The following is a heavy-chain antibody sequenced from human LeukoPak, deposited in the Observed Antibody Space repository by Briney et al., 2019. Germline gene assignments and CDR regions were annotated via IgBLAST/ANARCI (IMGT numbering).Heavy chain of an antibody. J-gene: IGHJ6*02. CDR2: ISYDGSNK. V-gene: IGHV3-30*18. CDR3: AKGLMVYALYYYYGMDV. Sequence: PGGSLRLSCAASGFSFSAYGVHWVRQAPGKGLEWVAVISYDGSNKYYADSVKGRFTISRDNSKNTLYLQMNSLRAEDTAVYYCAKGLMVYALYYYYGMDVWGQGTTVTVSS. D-gene: IGHD2-8*01. CDR1: GFSFSAYG.